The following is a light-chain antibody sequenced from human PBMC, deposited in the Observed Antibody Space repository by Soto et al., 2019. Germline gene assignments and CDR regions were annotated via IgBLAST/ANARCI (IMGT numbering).Light chain of an antibody. CDR2: DAS. Sequence: EIVLTQSPATLSLSPGERATLSCRASQSVSSYLSWYQQKPGQAPRLLIYDASNRATGIPARFSGSGSGTEFTLTIRTVEREHFAVYYCHERSIWPRSLTFGGGTRGEIK. CDR3: HERSIWPRSLT. CDR1: QSVSSY. V-gene: IGKV3-11*01. J-gene: IGKJ4*01.